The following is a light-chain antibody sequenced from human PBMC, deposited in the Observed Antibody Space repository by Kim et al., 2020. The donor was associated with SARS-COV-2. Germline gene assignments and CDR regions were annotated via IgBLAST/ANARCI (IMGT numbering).Light chain of an antibody. CDR3: QPSYLTLT. V-gene: IGKV1-39*01. Sequence: SASVGDRVTITCRTSQNMRNFVSWYQQKAGKAPTLLIYDTFNLHSGVPSRFSGSGSGTDFTLTISSLHPEDFATYYCQPSYLTLTFGGGTKVDIK. J-gene: IGKJ4*01. CDR2: DTF. CDR1: QNMRNF.